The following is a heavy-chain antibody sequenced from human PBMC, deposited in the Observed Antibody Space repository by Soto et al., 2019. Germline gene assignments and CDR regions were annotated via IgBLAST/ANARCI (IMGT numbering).Heavy chain of an antibody. V-gene: IGHV1-2*02. CDR1: GYTFTGYY. CDR2: INPNSGGT. Sequence: ASVKVSCKASGYTFTGYYMHWVRQAPGQGLEWMGWINPNSGGTNYAQKFQGRVTMTRDTSISTAYMELSRLRSDDTAVYYCARAVAGNDAFDIWGQGTMVTFSS. CDR3: ARAVAGNDAFDI. J-gene: IGHJ3*02. D-gene: IGHD6-19*01.